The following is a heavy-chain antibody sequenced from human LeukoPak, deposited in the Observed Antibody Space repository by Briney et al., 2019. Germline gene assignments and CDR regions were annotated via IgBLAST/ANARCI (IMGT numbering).Heavy chain of an antibody. CDR3: ARDLGEQWLGIFDY. J-gene: IGHJ4*02. CDR2: ISPSGGST. D-gene: IGHD6-19*01. Sequence: ASVKVSCKAFGYTFTSNYMHWVRQAPGQGPEWMGVISPSGGSTTYAQKFQGRVTLTRDMSTSTDYLELSSLRSEDTAVYYCARDLGEQWLGIFDYWGQGTLVTVSS. V-gene: IGHV1-46*01. CDR1: GYTFTSNY.